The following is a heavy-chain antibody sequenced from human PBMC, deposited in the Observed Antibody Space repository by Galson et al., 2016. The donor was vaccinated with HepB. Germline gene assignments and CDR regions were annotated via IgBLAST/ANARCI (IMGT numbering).Heavy chain of an antibody. D-gene: IGHD4-23*01. CDR3: AGGKLATGWGY. V-gene: IGHV4-4*02. CDR2: IYRSGTA. J-gene: IGHJ4*02. CDR1: GGSISSDTW. Sequence: ETLSLTCAVSGGSISSDTWWSWVRQPPGKGLEWIGGIYRSGTANYNPSLKSRFVISLDKSKNQFSLTVNSVTAADTAVYYCAGGKLATGWGYWGQGTLVIVSS.